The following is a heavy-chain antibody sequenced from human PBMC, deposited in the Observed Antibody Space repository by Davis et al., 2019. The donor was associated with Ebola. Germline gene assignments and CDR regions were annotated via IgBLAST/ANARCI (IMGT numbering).Heavy chain of an antibody. Sequence: ASVKVSCKASGYTFTSYGISWVRQAPGQGLEWMGWINPNSGGTNYAQKFQGWVTMTRDTSISTAYMELSSLRSEDTAVYYCARDGRAARVNGMDVWGQGTTVTVSS. CDR2: INPNSGGT. CDR3: ARDGRAARVNGMDV. V-gene: IGHV1-2*04. CDR1: GYTFTSYG. D-gene: IGHD6-6*01. J-gene: IGHJ6*02.